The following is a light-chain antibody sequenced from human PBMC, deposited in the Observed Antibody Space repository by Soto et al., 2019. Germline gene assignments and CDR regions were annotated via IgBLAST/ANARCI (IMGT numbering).Light chain of an antibody. CDR3: QSYDISLHNYV. Sequence: QLVLTQPPSVSGAPGQRVSISCTGSTSNIGAPYDVHWYQHLPGTAPKLLIYADNNRPSGVPDRFSGSKSGTSASLAITRLQAEDEADYYCQSYDISLHNYVFGTGTKVTVL. CDR2: ADN. J-gene: IGLJ1*01. CDR1: TSNIGAPYD. V-gene: IGLV1-40*01.